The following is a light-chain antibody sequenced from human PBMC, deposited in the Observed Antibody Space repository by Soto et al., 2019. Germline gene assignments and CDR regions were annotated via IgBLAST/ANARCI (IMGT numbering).Light chain of an antibody. V-gene: IGLV1-40*01. CDR2: GNN. CDR1: SSSIGAGYD. CDR3: QSYDSRLTADV. J-gene: IGLJ1*01. Sequence: QSVLTQPPSVSGAPGQRVTISCTGSSSSIGAGYDVHWYHQLPGAAPKLLVSGNNNRPSGVPDRFSASKSGTSASLAITGPQTEDEAQYYCQSYDSRLTADVFGTGTKLTVL.